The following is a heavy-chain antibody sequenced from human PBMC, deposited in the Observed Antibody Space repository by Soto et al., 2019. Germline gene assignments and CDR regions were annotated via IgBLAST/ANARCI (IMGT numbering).Heavy chain of an antibody. CDR3: ERGPPGYCSSTSCYPRVSCSV. J-gene: IGHJ6*02. V-gene: IGHV1-2*04. CDR2: INPNSGGT. D-gene: IGHD2-2*01. CDR1: GYTFTGYY. Sequence: QVQLVQSGAEVKKPGASVKVSCKASGYTFTGYYMHWVRQAPGQGLEWMGWINPNSGGTNYAQKFQGWVTMTRDTSISTAHLELRRLRSDDPAVYYCERGPPGYCSSTSCYPRVSCSVWGQGTTVTVSS.